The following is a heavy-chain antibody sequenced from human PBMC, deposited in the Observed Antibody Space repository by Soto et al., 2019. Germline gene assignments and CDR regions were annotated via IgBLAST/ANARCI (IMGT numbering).Heavy chain of an antibody. CDR3: AKDGSWPHYFDY. Sequence: GSLRLSCAASGFTFSSYAMSWVRQAPGKGLEWVSAISGSGGSTYYADSVKGRFTISRDNSKNTLYLQMNSLRAEDTAVYYCAKDGSWPHYFDYWGQGTLVTVSS. D-gene: IGHD6-13*01. J-gene: IGHJ4*02. V-gene: IGHV3-23*01. CDR2: ISGSGGST. CDR1: GFTFSSYA.